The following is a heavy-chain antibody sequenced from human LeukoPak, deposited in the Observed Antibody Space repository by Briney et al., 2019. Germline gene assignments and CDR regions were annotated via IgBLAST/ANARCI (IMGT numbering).Heavy chain of an antibody. J-gene: IGHJ3*02. Sequence: ETLSLACTVSGGSISSYYWSWIRQPPGKGLEWIGYIYYSGSTNYNPSLKSRVTISVDTSKNQFSLKLSSVTAADTAVYYCARDRGPRYYDSSGSTFDIWGQGTMVTVSS. CDR3: ARDRGPRYYDSSGSTFDI. CDR1: GGSISSYY. V-gene: IGHV4-59*01. D-gene: IGHD3-22*01. CDR2: IYYSGST.